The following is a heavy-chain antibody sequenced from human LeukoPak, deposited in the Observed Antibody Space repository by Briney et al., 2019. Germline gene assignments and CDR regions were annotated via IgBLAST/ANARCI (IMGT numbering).Heavy chain of an antibody. CDR2: TKQDGSEK. Sequence: GGSLRLSCAASGFTFSSYWMSWVRQTPGKGLEWVANTKQDGSEKYYVDSVRGRFNVSRDNAKNSLYLQMNSLSADDTAIQYCARIGGQVAYTVVYWGEGTLVTVFS. J-gene: IGHJ4*02. CDR3: ARIGGQVAYTVVY. V-gene: IGHV3-7*01. CDR1: GFTFSSYW. D-gene: IGHD3-16*01.